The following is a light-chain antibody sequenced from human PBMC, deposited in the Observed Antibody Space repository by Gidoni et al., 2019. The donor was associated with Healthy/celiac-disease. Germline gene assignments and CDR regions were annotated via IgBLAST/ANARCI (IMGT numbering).Light chain of an antibody. CDR3: LQDYNYPFT. Sequence: ANQMIQFPSSLSASVGDRVTNTCRASQGIRNDLGWYQQKPGKAPKLLIYAASSLQSGVPPRFSGSGSGTDFTLTISSLQPEDFATYYCLQDYNYPFTFGPGTKVDIK. CDR2: AAS. V-gene: IGKV1-6*01. J-gene: IGKJ3*01. CDR1: QGIRND.